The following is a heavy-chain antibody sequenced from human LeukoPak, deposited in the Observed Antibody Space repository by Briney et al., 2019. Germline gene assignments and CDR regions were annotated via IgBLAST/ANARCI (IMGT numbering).Heavy chain of an antibody. CDR3: ARDEAGYSSSFYYYYYMDV. J-gene: IGHJ6*03. CDR1: GFTFSSYE. V-gene: IGHV3-21*05. Sequence: GGSLRLSCAASGFTFSSYEMNWVRQAPGKGLEWVSYISSSSSYIYYADSVKGRFTISRDNAKNSLYLQMNSLRAEDTAVYYCARDEAGYSSSFYYYYYMDVWGKGTTVTVSS. D-gene: IGHD6-13*01. CDR2: ISSSSSYI.